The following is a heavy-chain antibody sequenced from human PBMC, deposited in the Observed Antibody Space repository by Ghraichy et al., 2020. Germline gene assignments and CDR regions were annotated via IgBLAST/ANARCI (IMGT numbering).Heavy chain of an antibody. J-gene: IGHJ2*01. CDR3: ARWEVVLGPYWYFDL. V-gene: IGHV1-69*13. D-gene: IGHD3-16*01. CDR2: IIPIFGTA. Sequence: SVKVSCKASGGTFSSYAISWVRQAPGQGLEWMGGIIPIFGTANYAQKFQGRVTITADESTSTAYMELSSLRSEDTAVYYCARWEVVLGPYWYFDLWGRGTLVTVSS. CDR1: GGTFSSYA.